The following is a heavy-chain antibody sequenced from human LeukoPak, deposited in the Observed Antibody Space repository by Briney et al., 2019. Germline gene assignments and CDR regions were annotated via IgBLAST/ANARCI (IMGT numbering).Heavy chain of an antibody. D-gene: IGHD1-26*01. V-gene: IGHV3-23*01. CDR2: ISGSGGST. CDR3: ARGALYSGSYYVDY. CDR1: GFTFSSYA. J-gene: IGHJ4*02. Sequence: GGSLRLSCAASGFTFSSYAMSWVRQAPGKGLEWVSAISGSGGSTYYADSVKGRFTISRDNSKNSLYLQMNSLRAEDAAVYYCARGALYSGSYYVDYWGQGTLVTVSS.